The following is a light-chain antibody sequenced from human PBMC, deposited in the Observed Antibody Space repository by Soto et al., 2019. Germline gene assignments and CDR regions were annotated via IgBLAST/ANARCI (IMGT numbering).Light chain of an antibody. CDR1: QSISSS. Sequence: DIQMTQSPSTLSASVGDRVTITCRASQSISSSLAWYQQKPGKAPKLLIYKASSLESGVPSRFSGSGSGTEFSLTISSVQPYDFATYYCQQDNSYWTFGQGTKVEIK. CDR3: QQDNSYWT. CDR2: KAS. J-gene: IGKJ1*01. V-gene: IGKV1-5*03.